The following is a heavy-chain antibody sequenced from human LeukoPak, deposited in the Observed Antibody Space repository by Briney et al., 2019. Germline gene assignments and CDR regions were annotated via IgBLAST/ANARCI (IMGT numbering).Heavy chain of an antibody. Sequence: GASVKVSCKASGYTFTGYYMHWVRQAPGQGFEWMGWINPNSGGTNYAQKFQGRVTMTRDTSISTAYMELSRLRSDDTAVYYCARWGSGSYSNYYYMDVWGKGTTVTVSS. J-gene: IGHJ6*03. CDR1: GYTFTGYY. D-gene: IGHD3-10*01. V-gene: IGHV1-2*02. CDR3: ARWGSGSYSNYYYMDV. CDR2: INPNSGGT.